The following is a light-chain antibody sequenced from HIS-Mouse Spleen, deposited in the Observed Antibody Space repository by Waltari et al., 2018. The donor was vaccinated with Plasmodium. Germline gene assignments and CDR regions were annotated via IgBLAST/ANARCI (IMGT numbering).Light chain of an antibody. CDR2: KDS. CDR3: YSAADNNRV. Sequence: SYELTQPSSLSVSPGQTARITCSAAVLAKKYARWFQQKPVQAPGLVIYKDSERPSGIPGRFSGSSSGTTVTLTISGAQVEDEADYYCYSAADNNRVFGGGTKLTVL. J-gene: IGLJ3*02. V-gene: IGLV3-27*01. CDR1: VLAKKY.